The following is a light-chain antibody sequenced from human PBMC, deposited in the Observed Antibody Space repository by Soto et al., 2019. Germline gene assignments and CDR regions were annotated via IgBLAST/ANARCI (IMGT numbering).Light chain of an antibody. J-gene: IGKJ1*01. CDR2: DAS. V-gene: IGKV3-20*01. CDR3: QQYGSSPTT. CDR1: QSVSSIY. Sequence: EPVFTHSPGTLYLSPGERATLSCRASQSVSSIYFAWYQQKPGQAPRLLIYDASSRATGIPDRFSGSGSGTDFTLTISRLEPEDSAVYHCQQYGSSPTTFGQGTKVDIK.